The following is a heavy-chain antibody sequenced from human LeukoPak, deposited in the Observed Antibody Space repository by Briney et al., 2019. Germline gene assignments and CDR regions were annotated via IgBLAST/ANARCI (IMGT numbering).Heavy chain of an antibody. V-gene: IGHV3-53*01. CDR1: GFIVSSNY. CDR3: ARAASYYYDSSGYYPPYGMDV. D-gene: IGHD3-22*01. Sequence: GGSLRLSCAASGFIVSSNYMNWARQAPEKGLEWVSVIYSGGSTYYADSVKGRFTISSDNSKNTLYLQMNSLRAEDTAVYYCARAASYYYDSSGYYPPYGMDVWGQGTTVTVSS. CDR2: IYSGGST. J-gene: IGHJ6*02.